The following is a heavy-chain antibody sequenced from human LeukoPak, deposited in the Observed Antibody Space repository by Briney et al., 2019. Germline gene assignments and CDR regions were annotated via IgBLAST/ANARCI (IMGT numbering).Heavy chain of an antibody. Sequence: PGGSLRLSCAASGFTFDDYGMSWVRQAPGKGLEWVSGINWNGGSTGYADSVKGRFTISRDNSKNTLYLQMNSLRAEDTAVYYCAKDSRGYSGQTPPNWFDPWGQGTLVTVSS. CDR3: AKDSRGYSGQTPPNWFDP. D-gene: IGHD5-12*01. V-gene: IGHV3-20*04. CDR1: GFTFDDYG. J-gene: IGHJ5*02. CDR2: INWNGGST.